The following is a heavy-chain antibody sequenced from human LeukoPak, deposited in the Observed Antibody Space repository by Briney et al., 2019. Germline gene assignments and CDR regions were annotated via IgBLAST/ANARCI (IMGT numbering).Heavy chain of an antibody. Sequence: GGSLRLSCAASGFTFSSYSMNWVRQALGKGLEWVSSISSSSYIYYADSVKGRFTISRDNAKNSLYLQMNSLRAEDTAVYYCARDRIVVVPAAMTDYGMDVWGQGTTVTVSS. D-gene: IGHD2-2*01. CDR2: ISSSSYI. CDR3: ARDRIVVVPAAMTDYGMDV. CDR1: GFTFSSYS. J-gene: IGHJ6*02. V-gene: IGHV3-21*01.